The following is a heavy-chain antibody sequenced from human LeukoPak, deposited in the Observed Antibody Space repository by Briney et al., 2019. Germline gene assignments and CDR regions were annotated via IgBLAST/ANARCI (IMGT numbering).Heavy chain of an antibody. J-gene: IGHJ4*02. CDR2: ISGSGGST. V-gene: IGHV3-23*01. Sequence: PGGSLRLSCAASGFTFSSYAMSWVRQAPGQGLEWVSAISGSGGSTSYADPGKGRFTISRDNSKNTLYLQMNSLRAEDTAVYYCAKMVRGVTHFDYWGQGTLVTVSS. D-gene: IGHD3-10*01. CDR3: AKMVRGVTHFDY. CDR1: GFTFSSYA.